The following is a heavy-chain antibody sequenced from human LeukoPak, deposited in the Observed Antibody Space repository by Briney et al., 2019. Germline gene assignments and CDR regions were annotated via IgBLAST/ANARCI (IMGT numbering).Heavy chain of an antibody. J-gene: IGHJ3*02. CDR2: IKPDGSEK. V-gene: IGHV3-7*01. CDR1: GFTFSHYW. CDR3: ASDGYCSGGTCYSYKAFDI. D-gene: IGHD2-15*01. Sequence: GGSLRLSCAASGFTFSHYWMSWVRQAPGEGLEWVANIKPDGSEKYYLDSVRGRFTISRDNAENSLYLQMNSLRVEDTAVYYCASDGYCSGGTCYSYKAFDIWGQGTMVTVSS.